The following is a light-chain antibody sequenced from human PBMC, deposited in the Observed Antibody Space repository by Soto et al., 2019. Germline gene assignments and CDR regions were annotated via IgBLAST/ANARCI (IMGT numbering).Light chain of an antibody. CDR3: QQNNKWPPVT. J-gene: IGKJ4*01. CDR2: GAS. Sequence: EVVMTQSPATVSVSPGEGVTLSCRASQTISNDLAWYQQKPGQAPRLLIYGASTRATGVPARFSGGGSGTXXXXXXXXXQSEDFAFYYCQQNNKWPPVTFGGGTKVEIK. V-gene: IGKV3-15*01. CDR1: QTISND.